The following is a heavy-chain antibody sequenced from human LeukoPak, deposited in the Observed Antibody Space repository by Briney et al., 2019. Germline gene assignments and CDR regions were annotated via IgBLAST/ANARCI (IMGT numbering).Heavy chain of an antibody. J-gene: IGHJ6*02. CDR1: GGSISSGDYY. D-gene: IGHD4-17*01. CDR3: ARDPNYGDPYYYYGMDV. CDR2: IYYSGGT. Sequence: SETLSLTCTVSGGSISSGDYYWSWIRQPPGKGLEWIGYIYYSGGTNYNPSLKSRVTISVDTSKNQFSLKLSSVTAADTAVYYCARDPNYGDPYYYYGMDVWGQGTTVTVSS. V-gene: IGHV4-61*08.